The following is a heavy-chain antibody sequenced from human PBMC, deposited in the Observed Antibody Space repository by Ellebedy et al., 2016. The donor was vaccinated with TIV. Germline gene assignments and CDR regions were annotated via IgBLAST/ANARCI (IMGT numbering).Heavy chain of an antibody. CDR2: IYQDGSVQ. CDR1: GFSFRSYW. Sequence: GESLRLSCAASGFSFRSYWMTWVRQAPGKGLQWVANIYQDGSVQYYVDSVKGRFTISRDNADNSLFLQMNSLRAEDTAVYYCARRGSYGDYAVQINSWFDTWGRGTLVAVSS. V-gene: IGHV3-7*01. D-gene: IGHD4-17*01. CDR3: ARRGSYGDYAVQINSWFDT. J-gene: IGHJ5*02.